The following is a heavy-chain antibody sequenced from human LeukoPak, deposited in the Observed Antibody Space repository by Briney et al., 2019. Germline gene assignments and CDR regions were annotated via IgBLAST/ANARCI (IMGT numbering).Heavy chain of an antibody. J-gene: IGHJ6*02. D-gene: IGHD3-9*01. CDR2: IIPFLGTA. V-gene: IGHV1-69*13. CDR3: ARSTYYDILTGYNPEYYYGMDV. Sequence: ASVKVSCKASGGAFNKYPIIWVRQAPGQGLEWMGGIIPFLGTASYAQKFQGRVTIIADESTSTGYMELRSLRSEDTAVYYCARSTYYDILTGYNPEYYYGMDVWGQGTTVTVSS. CDR1: GGAFNKYP.